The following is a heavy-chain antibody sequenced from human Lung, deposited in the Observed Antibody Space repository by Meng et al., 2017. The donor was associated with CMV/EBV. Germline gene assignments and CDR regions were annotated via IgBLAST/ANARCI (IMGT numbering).Heavy chain of an antibody. D-gene: IGHD4-23*01. V-gene: IGHV3-7*03. CDR1: GFTFSNYW. CDR2: IKKDGSEK. CDR3: AKGLYGGNSGGFDY. J-gene: IGHJ4*02. Sequence: GESLKISCKVSGFTFSNYWMNWVRQTPEKGLEWVANIKKDGSEKNYLGSVKGRFTISRDNAKNSLYLQMNSLRAEDMALYYCAKGLYGGNSGGFDYWGQGXLVTVSS.